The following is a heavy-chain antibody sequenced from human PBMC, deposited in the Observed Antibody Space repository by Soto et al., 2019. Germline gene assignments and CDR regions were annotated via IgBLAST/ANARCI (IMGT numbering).Heavy chain of an antibody. CDR1: GFTFSSYG. J-gene: IGHJ6*02. Sequence: GGSLRLSCAASGFTFSSYGMHWVRQAPGKGLEWVAVISYDGSNKYYADSVKGRFTISRDNSKNTLYLQMNSLRAEDTAVYYCAKDILMVCAIGMDVWGQGTTVTVSS. CDR2: ISYDGSNK. D-gene: IGHD2-8*01. V-gene: IGHV3-30*18. CDR3: AKDILMVCAIGMDV.